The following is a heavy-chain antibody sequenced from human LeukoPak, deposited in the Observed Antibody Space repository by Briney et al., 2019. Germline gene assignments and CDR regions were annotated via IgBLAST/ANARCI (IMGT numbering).Heavy chain of an antibody. CDR3: ARSLIVASEDY. Sequence: PGGSLRLSCAASGFRFDSFYMGWIRQVPGKGLDYIALISASGAVPYYAEPVKGRFTISRDNTKNSVSLQMNNLSADDTAVYYCARSLIVASEDYWGQGTLVTVSS. D-gene: IGHD3-22*01. V-gene: IGHV3-11*04. CDR1: GFRFDSFY. CDR2: ISASGAVP. J-gene: IGHJ4*02.